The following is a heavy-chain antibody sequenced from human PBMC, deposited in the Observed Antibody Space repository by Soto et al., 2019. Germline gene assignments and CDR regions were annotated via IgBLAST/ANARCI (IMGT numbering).Heavy chain of an antibody. CDR2: IYHSGST. Sequence: PSETLSLTCAVSGGSISSSNWWSWVRQPPGKGLEWIGEIYHSGSTNYNPSLKSRVTISVDKPKNQFSLKLSSVTAADTAVYYCARNDYSNYLDYYYGMDVWGQGTTVTVSS. CDR3: ARNDYSNYLDYYYGMDV. D-gene: IGHD4-4*01. V-gene: IGHV4-4*02. J-gene: IGHJ6*02. CDR1: GGSISSSNW.